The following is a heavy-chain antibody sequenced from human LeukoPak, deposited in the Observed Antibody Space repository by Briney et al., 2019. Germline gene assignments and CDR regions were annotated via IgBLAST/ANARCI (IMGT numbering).Heavy chain of an antibody. CDR3: AKGGGPYHLPTDY. CDR2: ITSAGNT. J-gene: IGHJ4*02. Sequence: GGSLRLSCAASGFTFSSYAMNWVRQALGKGLEWVSAITSAGNTYYADSVKGRFTISRDSSKNTLYLQMNSLRSEDTAVYYCAKGGGPYHLPTDYWGQGTLVTVSS. CDR1: GFTFSSYA. D-gene: IGHD2-2*01. V-gene: IGHV3-23*01.